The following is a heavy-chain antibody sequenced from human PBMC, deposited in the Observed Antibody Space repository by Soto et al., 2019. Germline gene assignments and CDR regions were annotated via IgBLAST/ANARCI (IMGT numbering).Heavy chain of an antibody. D-gene: IGHD6-19*01. CDR3: AKDLRVDGTFDV. CDR1: GFTFSSYG. Sequence: QVQLVESGRAVVQPGRSMRLSCAASGFTFSSYGMRWVRQSPGKWLEWVAVASYDGSNKYYADYVKGRFTISRDNSKNTLYLQMNSLRAEDTAVYYCAKDLRVDGTFDVWGQGTMVTVSS. V-gene: IGHV3-30*18. J-gene: IGHJ3*01. CDR2: ASYDGSNK.